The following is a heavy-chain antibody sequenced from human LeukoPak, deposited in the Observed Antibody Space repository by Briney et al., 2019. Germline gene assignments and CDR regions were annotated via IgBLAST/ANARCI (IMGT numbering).Heavy chain of an antibody. D-gene: IGHD3-10*01. Sequence: PGGSLRLSSAASGFTFSSYAMSWVRKAPGKGLEWVSAINGSGGSTYYADSVKGRFTISRDNSKNTLYLQMNSLRAEDTAVYYCAKDLMGVTMVRGVIGGIFDYWGQGTLVTVSS. V-gene: IGHV3-23*01. CDR1: GFTFSSYA. CDR3: AKDLMGVTMVRGVIGGIFDY. J-gene: IGHJ4*02. CDR2: INGSGGST.